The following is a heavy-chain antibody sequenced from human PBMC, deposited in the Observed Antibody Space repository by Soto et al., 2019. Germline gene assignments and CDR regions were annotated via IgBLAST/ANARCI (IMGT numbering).Heavy chain of an antibody. J-gene: IGHJ4*02. CDR2: TGSGTGPG. CDR3: ARRDSGGFYRFFDS. Sequence: QVQLVQSGTEVKKPGSSVKVSCKASGGSLSTNPISWVRQAPGQGLEWMGGTGSGTGPGNHAQTFQGRLTVTADNSTSTVYMELTNLSSEDTAVYYCARRDSGGFYRFFDSWGQGTLGTVAS. CDR1: GGSLSTNP. D-gene: IGHD2-15*01. V-gene: IGHV1-69*06.